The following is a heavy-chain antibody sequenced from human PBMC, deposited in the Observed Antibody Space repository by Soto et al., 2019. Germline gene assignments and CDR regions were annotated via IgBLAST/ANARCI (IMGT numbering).Heavy chain of an antibody. J-gene: IGHJ6*02. CDR2: ISSSGSTI. CDR1: GFTFSDYY. CDR3: ARDSSGIQLGFPSRVYYYYGMDV. D-gene: IGHD5-18*01. Sequence: QVQLVESGGGLVKPGGSLRLSCAASGFTFSDYYMSWIRQAPGKGLEWVSYISSSGSTIYYADSVKGRFTISRDNAKNSLYLKVNGLGAEDTAVYYGARDSSGIQLGFPSRVYYYYGMDVGGQGTTVTVSS. V-gene: IGHV3-11*01.